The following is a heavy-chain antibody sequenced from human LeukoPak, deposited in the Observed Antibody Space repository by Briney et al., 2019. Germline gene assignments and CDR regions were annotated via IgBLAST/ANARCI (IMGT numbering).Heavy chain of an antibody. V-gene: IGHV3-23*01. CDR3: AKDSGPGSYYPPGDEY. CDR2: ISDSGGGT. D-gene: IGHD3-10*01. CDR1: GFTFSNYA. J-gene: IGHJ4*02. Sequence: GGSLRLSCAASGFTFSNYAMTWVRQAPEKWLKWVSSISDSGGGTYYEDSVKGRFTISRDNSKNTLYLQMNSLRAEDTAVYYCAKDSGPGSYYPPGDEYWGQGILVTVSS.